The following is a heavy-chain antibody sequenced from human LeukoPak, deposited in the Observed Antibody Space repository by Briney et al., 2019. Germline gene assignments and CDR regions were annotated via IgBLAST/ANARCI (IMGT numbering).Heavy chain of an antibody. CDR2: IIPIFGTA. J-gene: IGHJ3*02. D-gene: IGHD4-17*01. Sequence: ASVKVSCKASGYTFTSYGISWVRQAPGQGLEWMGGIIPIFGTANYAQKFQGRVTITADESTSTAYMELSSLRSEDTAVYYCARPTVTTPDDAFDIWGQGTMVTVSS. V-gene: IGHV1-69*13. CDR1: GYTFTSYG. CDR3: ARPTVTTPDDAFDI.